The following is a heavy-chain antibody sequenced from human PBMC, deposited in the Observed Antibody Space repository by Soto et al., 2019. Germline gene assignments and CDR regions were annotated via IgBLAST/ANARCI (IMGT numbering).Heavy chain of an antibody. CDR3: ARFYGSGTNEIFDY. D-gene: IGHD3-10*01. CDR2: IYYSGGT. Sequence: QVQLQESGPGLVKPSETLSLTCTVSGGSVSSAYYYWSWVRQPPGKGLEWIGLIYYSGGTNYNPSLKSRVPMSIDTSRNQFSLNLNSVTAADTAVYYCARFYGSGTNEIFDYWGQGALVTVSS. J-gene: IGHJ4*02. V-gene: IGHV4-61*01. CDR1: GGSVSSAYYY.